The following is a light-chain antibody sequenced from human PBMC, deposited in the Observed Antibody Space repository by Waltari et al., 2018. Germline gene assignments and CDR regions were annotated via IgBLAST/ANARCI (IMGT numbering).Light chain of an antibody. CDR3: CSYVGGGTLV. CDR1: SSDVGGYNF. CDR2: DVT. V-gene: IGLV2-23*02. J-gene: IGLJ2*01. Sequence: QFALTQPASVSGSPGQSITISCMGTSSDVGGYNFVSWYQQHPGKAPKLMIYDVTKRLSGVSNRFAGSKSGNTASLTISGLQAEDEADYYCCSYVGGGTLVFGGGTNVTVL.